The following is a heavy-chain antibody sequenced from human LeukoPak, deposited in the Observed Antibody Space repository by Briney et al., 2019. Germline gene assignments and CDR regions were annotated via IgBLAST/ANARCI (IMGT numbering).Heavy chain of an antibody. CDR3: ARHYDILTDSRYFDY. CDR2: IYYSGST. Sequence: SETLSLTCTVSGGSISSSSYYWGWIRQPPGKGVEWLGSIYYSGSTYYNPSLKSRVTISIDTSKNQFSLKLSSVTAADTAVYYCARHYDILTDSRYFDYWGQGTLVTVSS. J-gene: IGHJ4*02. CDR1: GGSISSSSYY. D-gene: IGHD3-9*01. V-gene: IGHV4-39*01.